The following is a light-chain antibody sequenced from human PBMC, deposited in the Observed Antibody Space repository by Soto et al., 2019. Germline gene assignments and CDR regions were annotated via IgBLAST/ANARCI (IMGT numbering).Light chain of an antibody. CDR2: GAS. J-gene: IGKJ1*01. CDR3: QQYHNLRT. CDR1: QSISSN. V-gene: IGKV3-15*01. Sequence: EIVMTQSPATLSVSPGERATLSCRASQSISSNLAWYQQKPGQAPRLLIYGASTRATGIPARFSGSGSGTEFTLTISSLQSEDFAVYFCQQYHNLRTFGQGTRVEIK.